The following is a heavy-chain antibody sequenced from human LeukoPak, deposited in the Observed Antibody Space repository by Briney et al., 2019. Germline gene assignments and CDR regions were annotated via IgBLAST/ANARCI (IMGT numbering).Heavy chain of an antibody. V-gene: IGHV1-69*16. CDR3: ARAAQGYCSSTSCYGGGNWFNP. J-gene: IGHJ5*02. CDR1: GGTFSSYT. CDR2: IIPILGIA. D-gene: IGHD2-2*01. Sequence: ASVKVSCKASGGTFSSYTISWVRQAPGQGLEWMGRIIPILGIANYAQKFQGRVTITTDESTSTAYMELSSLRSEDTAVYYCARAAQGYCSSTSCYGGGNWFNPWGQGTLVTVSS.